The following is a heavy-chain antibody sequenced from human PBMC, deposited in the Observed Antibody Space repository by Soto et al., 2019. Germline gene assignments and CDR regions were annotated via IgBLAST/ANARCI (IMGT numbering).Heavy chain of an antibody. CDR3: AREGEAYYYGMDV. V-gene: IGHV3-33*01. CDR2: IWYDGSNK. CDR1: GFTFSSYG. J-gene: IGHJ6*02. Sequence: SLRLSCAASGFTFSSYGMHWVRQAPGKGLEWVAVIWYDGSNKYYADSVKGRFTISRDNSKNTLYLQMNSLRAEDTAVYYRAREGEAYYYGMDVWGQGTTVTVSS.